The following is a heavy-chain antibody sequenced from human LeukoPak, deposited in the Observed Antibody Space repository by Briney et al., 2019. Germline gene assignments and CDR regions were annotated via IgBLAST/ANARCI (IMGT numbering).Heavy chain of an antibody. CDR3: AREGFDGSGVLRAFYFDY. CDR2: IWYDGNNK. Sequence: PGGSLRLSCAASGFTFSSYGMHWVRQAPGKGLEWVAIIWYDGNNKYYADSVKGRFTISRDNSKNTLYLQMNSLRAEDAAVYYCAREGFDGSGVLRAFYFDYWGQGALATVSS. J-gene: IGHJ4*02. V-gene: IGHV3-33*01. CDR1: GFTFSSYG. D-gene: IGHD3-10*01.